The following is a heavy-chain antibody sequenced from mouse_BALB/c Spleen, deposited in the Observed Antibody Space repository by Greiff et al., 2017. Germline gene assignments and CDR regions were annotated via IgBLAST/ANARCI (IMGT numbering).Heavy chain of an antibody. V-gene: IGHV3-2*02. CDR2: ISYSGST. Sequence: EVQLVESGPGLVKPSQSLSLTCTVTGYSITSDYAWNWIRQFPGNKLEWMGYISYSGSTSYNPSLKSRISITRDTSKNQFFLQLNSVTTEDTATYYCARRGDDAMDYWGQGTSVTVSS. J-gene: IGHJ4*01. CDR3: ARRGDDAMDY. CDR1: GYSITSDYA.